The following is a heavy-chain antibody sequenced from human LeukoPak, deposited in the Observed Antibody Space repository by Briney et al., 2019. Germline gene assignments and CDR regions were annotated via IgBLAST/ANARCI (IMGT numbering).Heavy chain of an antibody. V-gene: IGHV3-48*03. CDR1: GFNFNNYE. CDR3: VTWSGEGFDY. CDR2: ISSSGATI. D-gene: IGHD7-27*01. J-gene: IGHJ4*02. Sequence: GGSLRLSCAASGFNFNNYEMNWIRQSPGKGLEWVSNISSSGATIYYADSVKGPLTISRDNAKNSLSLQMNSLKVDDTAVYYCVTWSGEGFDYWGQGTLVTVSS.